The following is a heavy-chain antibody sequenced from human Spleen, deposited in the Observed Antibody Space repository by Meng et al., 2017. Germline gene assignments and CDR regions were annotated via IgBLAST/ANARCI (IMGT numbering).Heavy chain of an antibody. D-gene: IGHD5-24*01. CDR3: ARGDGYIIDY. J-gene: IGHJ4*02. Sequence: VQLQQSGPGLVKPSQTPSPPCAISGDSVASISAAWNWIRQSPSRGLEWLGRTYYRSKWFNDYALSVKSRVTVNPDTSKNQFSLQLNSVTPEDTAVYYCARGDGYIIDYWGQGTLVTVSS. CDR1: GDSVASISAA. V-gene: IGHV6-1*01. CDR2: TYYRSKWFN.